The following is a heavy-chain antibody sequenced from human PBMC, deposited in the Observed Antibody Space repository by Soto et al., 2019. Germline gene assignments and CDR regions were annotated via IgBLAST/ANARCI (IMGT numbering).Heavy chain of an antibody. Sequence: GGSLRLSCAASGFMFSAYTMNWVRQAPGKGLEWLSSISDDSSYIDYADSLRGRFTVSRDNARNSLYLQIDSLGVEDTAVYYCATPYYFNHWGPGTLVTVS. CDR1: GFMFSAYT. CDR2: ISDDSSYI. J-gene: IGHJ1*01. CDR3: ATPYYFNH. V-gene: IGHV3-21*06. D-gene: IGHD3-16*01.